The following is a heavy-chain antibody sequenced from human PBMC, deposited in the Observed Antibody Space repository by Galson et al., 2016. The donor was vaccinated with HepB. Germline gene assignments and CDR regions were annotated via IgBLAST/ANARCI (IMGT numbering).Heavy chain of an antibody. CDR2: IRTTGFFT. D-gene: IGHD3-3*01. CDR3: TRDPRLGDY. Sequence: SLRLSCAVSGFTFSDHYMTWIRQAPGKGLEVLAYIRTTGFFTNYADSVEGRFTISRDNAKNSVYLQMNSLRPEDTAVYYCTRDPRLGDYWGQGTLVTVSS. CDR1: GFTFSDHY. J-gene: IGHJ4*02. V-gene: IGHV3-11*06.